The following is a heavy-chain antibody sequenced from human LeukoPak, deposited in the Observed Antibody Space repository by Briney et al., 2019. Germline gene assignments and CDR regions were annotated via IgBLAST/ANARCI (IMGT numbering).Heavy chain of an antibody. CDR1: GYTFTSYG. Sequence: ASVKVSFKASGYTFTSYGITWVRQAPGQGLEWMGWISAYNGNTNYAQKFQGRVTLTTDASTSTAYMELRSLRSDDTAVYYCARDSRRGYSYSYDYWGQGTLVTVSS. J-gene: IGHJ4*02. D-gene: IGHD5-18*01. V-gene: IGHV1-18*01. CDR2: ISAYNGNT. CDR3: ARDSRRGYSYSYDY.